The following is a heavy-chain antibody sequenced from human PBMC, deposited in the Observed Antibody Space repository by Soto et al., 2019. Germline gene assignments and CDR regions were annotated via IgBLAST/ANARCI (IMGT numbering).Heavy chain of an antibody. CDR1: GFTFNNYA. CDR2: IRNTGGGT. CDR3: TRAPSYGAFDI. D-gene: IGHD4-17*01. Sequence: PGGSLRLSCAASGFTFNNYAMNWVRQAPGMGLEWVATIRNTGGGTYYADSVKGRFTISRDNSKNTLYLQMSSLRVEDTAVYYCTRAPSYGAFDIWGQGTMVTVSS. V-gene: IGHV3-23*01. J-gene: IGHJ3*02.